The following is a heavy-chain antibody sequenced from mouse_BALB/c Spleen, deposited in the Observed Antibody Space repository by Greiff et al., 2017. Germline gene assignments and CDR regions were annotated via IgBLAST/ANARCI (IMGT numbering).Heavy chain of an antibody. CDR1: GFTFSSYA. J-gene: IGHJ2*01. Sequence: EVKLMESGGGLVKPGGSLKLSCAASGFTFSSYAMSWVRQTPEKRLEWVATISSGGSYTYYPDSVKGRFTISRDNAKNTLYLQMSSLRSEDTAMYYCARREDYGFDYWGQGTTLTVSS. CDR3: ARREDYGFDY. D-gene: IGHD1-1*02. CDR2: ISSGGSYT. V-gene: IGHV5-9-3*01.